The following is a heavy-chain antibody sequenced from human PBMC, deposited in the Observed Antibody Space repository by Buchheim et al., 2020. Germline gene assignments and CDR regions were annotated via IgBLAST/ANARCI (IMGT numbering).Heavy chain of an antibody. CDR3: ATDHYDNSGDSSFDY. CDR2: IISDGSST. J-gene: IGHJ4*02. Sequence: EVQLVQSGGGLVQPGGSLRLSCAASGFTFSNLWMHWVRQVPGKGLVWVSTIISDGSSTSHADSVKGRFTISRDHAKNTLYLQMNSLRAEDTGVYYCATDHYDNSGDSSFDYWGQGTL. V-gene: IGHV3-74*01. CDR1: GFTFSNLW. D-gene: IGHD3-22*01.